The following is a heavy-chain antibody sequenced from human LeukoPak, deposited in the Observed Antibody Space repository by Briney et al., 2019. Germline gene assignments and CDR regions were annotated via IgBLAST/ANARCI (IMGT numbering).Heavy chain of an antibody. CDR2: ISYDGSNK. V-gene: IGHV3-30-3*01. CDR3: ARDLQGTYYYDSSGYYFDY. J-gene: IGHJ4*02. CDR1: GFTFSSYA. D-gene: IGHD3-22*01. Sequence: PGRSLRLSCAASGFTFSSYAMHWVRQAPGKGLEWVAVISYDGSNKYYADSVKGRFTISRDNSKNTLYLQMNSLRAEDTAVYYCARDLQGTYYYDSSGYYFDYWGQGTLVTVSS.